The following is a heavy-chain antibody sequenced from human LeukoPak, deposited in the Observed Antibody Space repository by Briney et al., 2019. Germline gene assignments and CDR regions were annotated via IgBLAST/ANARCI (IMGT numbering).Heavy chain of an antibody. Sequence: PGGSLRLSCAASGFSFSSYWMYWVRQAPGKGLAWVANIYRDGSDKYYADSVKGRITISRDNAKNSLYLQMNSLRAEDTAVYYCARGVVVGGITGYLDYWGQGTLVTVSS. CDR1: GFSFSSYW. J-gene: IGHJ4*02. CDR2: IYRDGSDK. CDR3: ARGVVVGGITGYLDY. D-gene: IGHD1-26*01. V-gene: IGHV3-7*03.